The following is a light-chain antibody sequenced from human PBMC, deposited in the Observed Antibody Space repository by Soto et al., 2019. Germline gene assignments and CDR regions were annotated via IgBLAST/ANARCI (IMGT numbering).Light chain of an antibody. CDR2: AAS. CDR1: QSVSSN. Sequence: EIVMTQSPATLSVSPGESATLSCRASQSVSSNLAWYQQKPGQAPRLLIYAASTRATGIPARFSGGGSGKEFTLTISSLQSEDFAVYYCQQYNNNWPLTLGGGTKVEVK. J-gene: IGKJ4*01. CDR3: QQYNNNWPLT. V-gene: IGKV3-15*01.